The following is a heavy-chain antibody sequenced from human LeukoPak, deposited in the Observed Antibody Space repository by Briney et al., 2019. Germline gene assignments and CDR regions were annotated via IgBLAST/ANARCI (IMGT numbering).Heavy chain of an antibody. D-gene: IGHD2-2*01. CDR1: GYTFTSYG. Sequence: ASVKVSCKASGYTFTSYGISWVRQAPGQGLEWMGWISAYNGNTNSAQKLQGRVTMTTDTSTSTAYMELRSLRSDDTAVYYCAREPCSSTSCYHDYWGQGTLVTVSS. J-gene: IGHJ4*02. V-gene: IGHV1-18*01. CDR3: AREPCSSTSCYHDY. CDR2: ISAYNGNT.